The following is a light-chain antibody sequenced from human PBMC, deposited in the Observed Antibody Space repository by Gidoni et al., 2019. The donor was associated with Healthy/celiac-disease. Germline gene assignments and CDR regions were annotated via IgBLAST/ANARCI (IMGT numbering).Light chain of an antibody. V-gene: IGKV1-33*01. CDR2: DAS. CDR3: QQYDNLPSWT. J-gene: IGKJ1*01. Sequence: DIQMTQSPSSLSASVGDRVTITCQASQDISNYLNWYQQKPANAPKLLIYDASTLETAVLSSFSGSGSCTAFTFTISSLQPADIATYYCQQYDNLPSWTFXQXTQVEIK. CDR1: QDISNY.